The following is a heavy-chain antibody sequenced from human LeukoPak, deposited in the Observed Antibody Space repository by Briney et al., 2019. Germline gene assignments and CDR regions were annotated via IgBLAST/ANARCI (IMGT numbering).Heavy chain of an antibody. D-gene: IGHD4-17*01. CDR3: TNPYYGRDAFDI. J-gene: IGHJ3*02. CDR2: IWYDGSKE. V-gene: IGHV3-33*06. CDR1: GFAFSGYS. Sequence: GRSLRLSCAASGFAFSGYSMHWVRQAPGKGLEWLAVIWYDGSKEYYADSVRGRFTISRDNSKNTLYLQINSLRAEDTAVYYCTNPYYGRDAFDIWGQGTMVTVSS.